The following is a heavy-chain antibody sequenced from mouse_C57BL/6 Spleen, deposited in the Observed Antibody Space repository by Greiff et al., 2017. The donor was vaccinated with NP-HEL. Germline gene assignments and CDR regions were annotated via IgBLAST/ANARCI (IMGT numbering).Heavy chain of an antibody. J-gene: IGHJ2*01. CDR2: INPNNGGT. V-gene: IGHV1-26*01. Sequence: VQLQQSGPELVKPGASVKISCKASGYTFTDYYMNWVTQSHGKSLAWIGDINPNNGGTSYNQKFTGKATLTVDKSSSTAYMELRSLTSEDSAVDYCARSHADFDYWGQGTTLTVSA. CDR1: GYTFTDYY. CDR3: ARSHADFDY.